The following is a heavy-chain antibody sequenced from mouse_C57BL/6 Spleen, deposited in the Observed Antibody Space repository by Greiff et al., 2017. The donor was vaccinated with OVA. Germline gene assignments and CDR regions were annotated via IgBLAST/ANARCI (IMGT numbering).Heavy chain of an antibody. J-gene: IGHJ1*03. Sequence: QVQLQQSGAELVKPGASVKMSCKASGYTFTSYWITWVKQRPGQGLEWIGDIYPGSGSTNYNEKFKSKATLTVDTSSSTAYMQLSSLTSEDSAVYYCARLYYYGSSRYGYFDVWGTGTTVTVSS. CDR3: ARLYYYGSSRYGYFDV. V-gene: IGHV1-55*01. D-gene: IGHD1-1*01. CDR1: GYTFTSYW. CDR2: IYPGSGST.